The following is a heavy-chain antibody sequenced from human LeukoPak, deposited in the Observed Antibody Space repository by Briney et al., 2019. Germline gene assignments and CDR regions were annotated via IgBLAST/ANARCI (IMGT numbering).Heavy chain of an antibody. J-gene: IGHJ6*03. CDR1: GGSFSGYY. CDR2: INHSGST. Sequence: SETLSLTCAVYGGSFSGYYWSWIRQPPGKGLEWIGEINHSGSTNYNPSLKSRVTISVDTSKDQFSLKLSSVTAADTAVYFCARAGPATFFDFWSGYFASTGDYYMDVWGKGTTVTVSS. V-gene: IGHV4-34*01. D-gene: IGHD3-3*01. CDR3: ARAGPATFFDFWSGYFASTGDYYMDV.